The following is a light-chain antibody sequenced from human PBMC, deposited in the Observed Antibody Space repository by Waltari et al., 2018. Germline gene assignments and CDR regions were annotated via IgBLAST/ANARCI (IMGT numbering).Light chain of an antibody. J-gene: IGKJ3*01. CDR1: QIISTH. V-gene: IGKV1-39*01. CDR3: QQSYNTPRT. Sequence: DIQMTQSPSSLSASVGDRVSITCRASQIISTHFNWYQQKPGKAPKLLIYAASNLQSGVPSRFSGRGSETDFTLTISSLQPEDFAVYYCQQSYNTPRTFGPGTKVDIK. CDR2: AAS.